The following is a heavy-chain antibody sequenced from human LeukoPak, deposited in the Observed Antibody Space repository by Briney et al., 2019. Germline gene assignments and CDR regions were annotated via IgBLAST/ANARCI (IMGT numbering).Heavy chain of an antibody. D-gene: IGHD2-21*01. CDR2: IYYSGST. J-gene: IGHJ5*02. CDR3: ARDIDGDLFS. CDR1: GGSISSYY. V-gene: IGHV4-59*01. Sequence: SETLSLTCTVSGGSISSYYWSWIRQPPGKGLEWIGYIYYSGSTNYNPSLKSRVTISVDTSKNQFSLKLNSVTAADTAVYYCARDIDGDLFSWGQGTLVTVSS.